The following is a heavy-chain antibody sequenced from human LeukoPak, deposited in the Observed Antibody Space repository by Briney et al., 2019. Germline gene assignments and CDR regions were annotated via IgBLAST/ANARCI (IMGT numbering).Heavy chain of an antibody. V-gene: IGHV3-21*04. Sequence: GGSLRLSCAASGFTFSGYSMNWVRQAPGKGLEWVSSISSSSSYIYYADSVKGRFTISRDNAKNSLYLQMNSLRAEDTALYYCARGKYPDNDDYMDVWGKGTTVIVSS. D-gene: IGHD1-1*01. CDR3: ARGKYPDNDDYMDV. CDR2: ISSSSSYI. CDR1: GFTFSGYS. J-gene: IGHJ6*03.